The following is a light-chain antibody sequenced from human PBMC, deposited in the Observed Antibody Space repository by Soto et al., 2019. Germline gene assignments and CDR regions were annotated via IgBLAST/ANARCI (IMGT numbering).Light chain of an antibody. Sequence: QSVLTQPSSVSEAPGQRVTISCSGSTSNIGNNTVNWYQQLPGRAPKLLVFYDDVLPAGVSDRFSGSKSGTSASLAISGLQSEDEADYYCATWDDSLNAPVLGGGTKLTVL. CDR2: YDD. CDR1: TSNIGNNT. J-gene: IGLJ2*01. CDR3: ATWDDSLNAPV. V-gene: IGLV1-36*01.